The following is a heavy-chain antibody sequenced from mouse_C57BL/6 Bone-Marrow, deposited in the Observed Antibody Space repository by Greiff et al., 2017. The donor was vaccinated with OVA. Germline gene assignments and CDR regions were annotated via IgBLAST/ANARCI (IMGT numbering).Heavy chain of an antibody. CDR1: GYTFTSYW. J-gene: IGHJ1*03. V-gene: IGHV1-5*01. D-gene: IGHD2-5*01. CDR3: TIYSNYVYWYFDV. Sequence: EVQLQESGTVLARPGASVKMSCKTSGYTFTSYWMHWVKQRPGQGLAWIGAIYPGNSDTSYNQKFKGKAKLTAVTSASTAYMELSSLTNEDSAVYYCTIYSNYVYWYFDVWGTGTTVTVSS. CDR2: IYPGNSDT.